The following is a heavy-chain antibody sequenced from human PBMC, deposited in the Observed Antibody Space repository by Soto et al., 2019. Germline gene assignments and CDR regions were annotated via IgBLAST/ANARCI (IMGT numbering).Heavy chain of an antibody. CDR2: ISAYNGNT. Sequence: GASVKVSCKASGYTFTSYGISWVRQAPGQGLEWMGWISAYNGNTNYAQKLQGRVTMTTDTSTSTAYMELRSLRSDDTAVYYCARDIVVVVAATTGDAFDIWGQGTMVTVS. J-gene: IGHJ3*02. CDR1: GYTFTSYG. V-gene: IGHV1-18*01. CDR3: ARDIVVVVAATTGDAFDI. D-gene: IGHD2-15*01.